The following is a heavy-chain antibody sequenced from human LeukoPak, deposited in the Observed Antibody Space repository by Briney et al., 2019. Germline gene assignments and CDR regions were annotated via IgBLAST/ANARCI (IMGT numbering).Heavy chain of an antibody. CDR1: GFTFSSYE. J-gene: IGHJ6*04. Sequence: GGSLRLSCAASGFTFSSYEMNWVRQAPGKGLEGGSYISSSGSTIYYADSVKGRFTISRDNAKNSLYLQMNSLRAEDTAVYYCAELGITMIGGVWGKGTTVTISS. D-gene: IGHD3-10*02. CDR3: AELGITMIGGV. V-gene: IGHV3-48*03. CDR2: ISSSGSTI.